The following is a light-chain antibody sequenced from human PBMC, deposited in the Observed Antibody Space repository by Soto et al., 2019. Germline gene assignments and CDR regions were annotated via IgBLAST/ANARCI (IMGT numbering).Light chain of an antibody. Sequence: QSALTQPASVSGSHGQSITISCTGTGSNVGGYNFVSWFQHHPGKAPKLIIFDVSSRPSGVSDRFSGSKSGNTASLTISGLQAEDEADYCCSSYTTSSTYLFGGGTKVTVL. V-gene: IGLV2-14*03. J-gene: IGLJ2*01. CDR1: GSNVGGYNF. CDR3: SSYTTSSTYL. CDR2: DVS.